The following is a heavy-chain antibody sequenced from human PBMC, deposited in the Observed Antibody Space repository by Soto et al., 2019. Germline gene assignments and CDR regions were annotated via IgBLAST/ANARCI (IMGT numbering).Heavy chain of an antibody. CDR2: IWYDGSNK. J-gene: IGHJ3*02. D-gene: IGHD3-22*01. CDR3: ARDPNAMIPGHEAFDI. CDR1: GFTFSSYG. V-gene: IGHV3-33*01. Sequence: GGSLRLSCAASGFTFSSYGMHWVRQAPGKGLEWVAVIWYDGSNKYYADSVKGRFTISRDNSKNTLYLQMNSLRAEDTAVYYCARDPNAMIPGHEAFDIWGQGTMVTVSS.